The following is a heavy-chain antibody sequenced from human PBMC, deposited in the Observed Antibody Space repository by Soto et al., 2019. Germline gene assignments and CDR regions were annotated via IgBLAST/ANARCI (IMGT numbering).Heavy chain of an antibody. V-gene: IGHV3-33*01. CDR3: ARMVYAEYYFDY. Sequence: GGSLRLSCAASGFTFSSYGMHWVRQAPGKGLEWVAVIWYDGSNKYYADSVKGRFTISRDNSKNTLYLQMNSLRAEDTAVYYCARMVYAEYYFDYWGQGTLVTVSS. D-gene: IGHD2-8*01. J-gene: IGHJ4*02. CDR2: IWYDGSNK. CDR1: GFTFSSYG.